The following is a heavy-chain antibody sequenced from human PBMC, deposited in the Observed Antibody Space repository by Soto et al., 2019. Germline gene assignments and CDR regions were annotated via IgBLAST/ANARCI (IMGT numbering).Heavy chain of an antibody. V-gene: IGHV3-21*01. CDR2: IGSSSTYT. CDR3: ARGGYGDFGTKYLNYFMDV. D-gene: IGHD4-17*01. J-gene: IGHJ6*03. Sequence: EVQLVESGGSLVKPGGSLRLSCVGTGFTFADYSMNWVRQAPGKGLEWISCIGSSSTYTYYTDSVKGRFTISRDNARNSLYLEMNSLRADDTAVYYCARGGYGDFGTKYLNYFMDVCGKGTTVTASS. CDR1: GFTFADYS.